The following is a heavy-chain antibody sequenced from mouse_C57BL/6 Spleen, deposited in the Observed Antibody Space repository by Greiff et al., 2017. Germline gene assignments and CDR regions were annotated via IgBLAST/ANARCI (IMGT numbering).Heavy chain of an antibody. CDR2: IWRGGST. CDR1: GFSLTSYG. V-gene: IGHV2-5*01. D-gene: IGHD1-1*01. Sequence: VKLVESGPGLVQPSQSLSITCTASGFSLTSYGVHWVRQSPGKGLEWLGVIWRGGSTDYNAAFMSRLSITKDNSKSQVFFKMNSLQADDSARYYCATVEDYFDYWGQGTTLTVSS. J-gene: IGHJ2*01. CDR3: ATVEDYFDY.